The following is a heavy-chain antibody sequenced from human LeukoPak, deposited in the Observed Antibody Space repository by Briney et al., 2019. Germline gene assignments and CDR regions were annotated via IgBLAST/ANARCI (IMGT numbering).Heavy chain of an antibody. CDR1: GYTFTGYY. Sequence: ASVKVSCKASGYTFTGYYMHWVRQAPGQGLEWMGWINPNSGGTSYAQKFQGRVTMTRDTSISTAYMELSRLRSDDTAVYYCARDRLRYTVTTIDYWGQGTLVTVSS. J-gene: IGHJ4*02. CDR2: INPNSGGT. D-gene: IGHD4-17*01. CDR3: ARDRLRYTVTTIDY. V-gene: IGHV1-2*02.